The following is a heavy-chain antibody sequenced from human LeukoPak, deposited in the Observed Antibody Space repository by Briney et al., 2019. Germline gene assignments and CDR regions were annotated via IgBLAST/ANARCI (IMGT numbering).Heavy chain of an antibody. V-gene: IGHV5-51*01. CDR3: ARRDNWNYSPFGY. CDR1: GYSFTSYW. CDR2: IYPGDSDT. Sequence: GESLKISCKGSGYSFTSYWVGWVRQMPGEGLEWMGIIYPGDSDTRYSPSFQGQVTISGDNSISTAYLQWSSLKASDTAMYYCARRDNWNYSPFGYWGQGTLVTVSS. J-gene: IGHJ4*02. D-gene: IGHD1-7*01.